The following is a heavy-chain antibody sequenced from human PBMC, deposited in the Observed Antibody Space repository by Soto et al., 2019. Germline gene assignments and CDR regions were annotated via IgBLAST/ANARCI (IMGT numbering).Heavy chain of an antibody. CDR2: IYSSGST. D-gene: IGHD4-17*01. CDR1: GGSINSGDYF. CDR3: ASWDDYADFVRFGGTSTIMDV. V-gene: IGHV4-30-4*01. Sequence: SETLSLTCTVSGGSINSGDYFWTWIRQPPGKGLEWIGYIYSSGSTFYNPSLRSRVLISTDTSKNQFSLNLTSVTAADTAVYYCASWDDYADFVRFGGTSTIMDVWGQGTTVTVSS. J-gene: IGHJ6*02.